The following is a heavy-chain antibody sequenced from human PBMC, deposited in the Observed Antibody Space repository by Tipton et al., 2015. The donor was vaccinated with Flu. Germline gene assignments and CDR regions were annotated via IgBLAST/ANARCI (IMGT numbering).Heavy chain of an antibody. D-gene: IGHD3-10*01. Sequence: SLRLSCAASGFTFEDYAMHWVRQAPGKGLEWVSGISWNTANIDYADSVKGRFTISRDNAKNSLFLQMNSLRAEDTGIYYCVRAIGSSGSFWGQGTLVTVSS. CDR3: VRAIGSSGSF. V-gene: IGHV3-9*01. CDR2: ISWNTANI. J-gene: IGHJ4*02. CDR1: GFTFEDYA.